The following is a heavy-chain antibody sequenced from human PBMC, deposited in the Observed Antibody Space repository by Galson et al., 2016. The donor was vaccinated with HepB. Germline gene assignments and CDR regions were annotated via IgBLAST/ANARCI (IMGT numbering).Heavy chain of an antibody. J-gene: IGHJ4*02. CDR2: IYPGNSDT. Sequence: QSGAEVKKPGESLKISCQGSGYIFDTYWIGWVRQVPGKGLESMGIIYPGNSDTRYSPSFEDQVTISADKSINTAYLQWSSLKASDTAIYYCARHFRGYCSGLHCSYFDFWGQGTLVTVSP. CDR3: ARHFRGYCSGLHCSYFDF. V-gene: IGHV5-51*01. D-gene: IGHD2-15*01. CDR1: GYIFDTYW.